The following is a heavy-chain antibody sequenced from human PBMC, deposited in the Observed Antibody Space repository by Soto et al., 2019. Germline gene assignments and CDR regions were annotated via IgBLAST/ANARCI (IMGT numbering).Heavy chain of an antibody. V-gene: IGHV3-23*01. D-gene: IGHD6-19*01. Sequence: GGSLSLSCAASGFTFSSYAMSWVRQAPGKGLEWVSAISGSGGSTYYADSVKGRFTISRDNSKNTLYLQMNSLRAEDTAVYYCAKDPRSRAVAAYFDYWGQGTLVTVSS. CDR1: GFTFSSYA. CDR2: ISGSGGST. CDR3: AKDPRSRAVAAYFDY. J-gene: IGHJ4*02.